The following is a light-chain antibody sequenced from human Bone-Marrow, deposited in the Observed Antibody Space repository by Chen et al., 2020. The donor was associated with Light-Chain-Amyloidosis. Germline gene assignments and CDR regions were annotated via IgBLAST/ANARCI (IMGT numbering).Light chain of an antibody. CDR3: HQYNDWPLGGT. Sequence: EVVMTQSPATLSVSPGERATLSCRASQSVGFKLAWYQQKPGQAPRLLIFGICTRETGIPDRFSGSGSGTEFTLTITSLQSEDFAVYYCHQYNDWPLGGTFGQGTKVDIK. CDR2: GIC. J-gene: IGKJ1*01. CDR1: QSVGFK. V-gene: IGKV3-15*01.